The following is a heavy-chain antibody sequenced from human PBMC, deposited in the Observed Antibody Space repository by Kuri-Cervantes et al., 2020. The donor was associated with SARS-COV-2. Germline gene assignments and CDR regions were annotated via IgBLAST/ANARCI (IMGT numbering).Heavy chain of an antibody. D-gene: IGHD2-21*01. J-gene: IGHJ4*02. CDR2: ISNDGSNK. CDR1: GFNFSRTD. CDR3: ARERVGVPDY. Sequence: GGSLRLSCAASGFNFSRTDMHWVRQVPGKGLEWVAVISNDGSNKNYTDSVKGRFTISRDNSKNTLYLQMNSLRTEDTAVFYCARERVGVPDYWGQGTLVTVSS. V-gene: IGHV3-30-3*01.